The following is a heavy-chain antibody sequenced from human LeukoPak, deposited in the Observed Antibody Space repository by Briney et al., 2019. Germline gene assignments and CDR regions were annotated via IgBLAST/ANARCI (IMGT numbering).Heavy chain of an antibody. J-gene: IGHJ4*02. V-gene: IGHV3-23*01. Sequence: PGGSLRLSCAASGFTFSSYAMSWVRQAPGKGLEWVSAISGSGGSTYYADSVKGRFTISRDNSKNTLYLQMNSLRAEDTAVYYCAKISYDSSGYYYLDYWGQGTLVTVSS. D-gene: IGHD3-22*01. CDR3: AKISYDSSGYYYLDY. CDR1: GFTFSSYA. CDR2: ISGSGGST.